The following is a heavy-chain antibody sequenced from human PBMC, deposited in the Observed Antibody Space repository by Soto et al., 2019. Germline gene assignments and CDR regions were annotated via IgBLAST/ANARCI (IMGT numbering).Heavy chain of an antibody. CDR1: GFTFSSSA. D-gene: IGHD3-16*02. V-gene: IGHV3-23*01. J-gene: IGHJ4*01. CDR3: TTDSYFTIVIIRFDY. Sequence: PGGSLRLSCAASGFTFSSSAMSWVRQAPGQGLEWVSLISGSGDSTYYADSVKGRFAITRDNSKNTLSLQMDSLRAEDTAVYYCTTDSYFTIVIIRFDYWGHGTLVTVSS. CDR2: ISGSGDST.